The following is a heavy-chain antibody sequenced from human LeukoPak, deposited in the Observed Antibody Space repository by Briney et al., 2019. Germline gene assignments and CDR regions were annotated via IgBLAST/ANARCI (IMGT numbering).Heavy chain of an antibody. V-gene: IGHV3-66*01. Sequence: PGGSLRLSCAASGFTVSTNYMTWVRQAPGKGLEWVSVIYSGGSTYYADSVKGRFTISRDNSKNTLYLQMNSLRAEDTAVYYRARVGYSYAFDVWGQGTMVTVSS. J-gene: IGHJ3*01. CDR3: ARVGYSYAFDV. CDR2: IYSGGST. D-gene: IGHD1-1*01. CDR1: GFTVSTNY.